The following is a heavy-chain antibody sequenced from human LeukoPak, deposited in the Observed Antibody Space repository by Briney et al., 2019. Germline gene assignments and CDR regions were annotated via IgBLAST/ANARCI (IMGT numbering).Heavy chain of an antibody. V-gene: IGHV3-23*01. CDR1: GFTFSSYA. CDR3: AKASTNPRYPYSSSWYVDYFDY. D-gene: IGHD6-13*01. CDR2: ISGSGGST. Sequence: PGGSLRLSCAASGFTFSSYAMSWVRQAPGKGLEWVSAISGSGGSTYYADSVKGRFTIPRDNSKNTLYLQMNSLRAEDTAVYYCAKASTNPRYPYSSSWYVDYFDYWGQGTLVTVSS. J-gene: IGHJ4*02.